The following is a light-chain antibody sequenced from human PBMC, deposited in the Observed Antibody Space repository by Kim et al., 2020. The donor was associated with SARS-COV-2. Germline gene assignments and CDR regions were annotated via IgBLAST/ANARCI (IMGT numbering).Light chain of an antibody. J-gene: IGKJ4*01. V-gene: IGKV2-29*02. CDR2: EAS. Sequence: ISCKFSQSLLDSDGKSYLYWYLQRPGQSPRLLIYEASSRFSGVPDRFSGSGSETDFTLKISRVEAEDVGVYYCMQGIYLPGLTFGGGTKVDIK. CDR1: QSLLDSDGKSY. CDR3: MQGIYLPGLT.